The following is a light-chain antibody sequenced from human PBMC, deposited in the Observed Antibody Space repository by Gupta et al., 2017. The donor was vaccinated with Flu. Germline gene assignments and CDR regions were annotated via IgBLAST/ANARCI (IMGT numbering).Light chain of an antibody. CDR3: SLYTTATTNWV. CDR2: EVS. CDR1: NSDVDDYKY. J-gene: IGLJ3*02. Sequence: PLTPPASVSGSPGPSFTLSCPATNSDVDDYKYVSWYQQHSGKAPKLVLFEVSRRPSGVSDRFSGSKSGNTASLIISGLQPEDEADYYCSLYTTATTNWVFGGGTKLTVL. V-gene: IGLV2-14*01.